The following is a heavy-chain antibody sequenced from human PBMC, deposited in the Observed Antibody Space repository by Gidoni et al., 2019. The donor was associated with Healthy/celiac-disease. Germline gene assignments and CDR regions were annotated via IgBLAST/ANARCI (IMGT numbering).Heavy chain of an antibody. V-gene: IGHV3-21*01. CDR3: ASWIQLWSDFDY. Sequence: EVQLVESGGGLVKPGGSLRLSCAASGFPFSSYSMNWVRQAPGKGLEWVSSISSSSSYIYYADSVKGRFTISRDNAKNSLYLQMNSLRAEDTAVYYCASWIQLWSDFDYWGQGTLVTVSS. D-gene: IGHD5-18*01. CDR2: ISSSSSYI. CDR1: GFPFSSYS. J-gene: IGHJ4*02.